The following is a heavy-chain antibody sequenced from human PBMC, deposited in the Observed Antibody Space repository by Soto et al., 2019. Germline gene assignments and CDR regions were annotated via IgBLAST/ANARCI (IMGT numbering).Heavy chain of an antibody. CDR1: GFTFSTYW. CDR3: ARPTYYYDSSGPPAY. J-gene: IGHJ4*02. Sequence: PGGSLRLSCAASGFTFSTYWMHWVRQSPGKGLVWVSRIDSDGSSTSYADSVKGRFTISRDNAKNSLYLQMNSLRAEDTALYYCARPTYYYDSSGPPAYWGQGTLVTVPQ. V-gene: IGHV3-74*01. CDR2: IDSDGSST. D-gene: IGHD3-22*01.